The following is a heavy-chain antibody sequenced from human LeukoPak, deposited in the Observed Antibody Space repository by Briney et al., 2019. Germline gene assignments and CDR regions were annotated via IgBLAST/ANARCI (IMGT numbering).Heavy chain of an antibody. CDR3: ARGYCSGGSCFHFDY. CDR2: ISGSGGST. Sequence: PGGSLRLSCAASGFTFSSYGMSWVRQAPGKGLEWVSAISGSGGSTYYADSVKGRFTISRDNSKNTLYLQMNSLRAEDTAVYYCARGYCSGGSCFHFDYWGQGTLVTVSS. D-gene: IGHD2-15*01. V-gene: IGHV3-23*01. CDR1: GFTFSSYG. J-gene: IGHJ4*02.